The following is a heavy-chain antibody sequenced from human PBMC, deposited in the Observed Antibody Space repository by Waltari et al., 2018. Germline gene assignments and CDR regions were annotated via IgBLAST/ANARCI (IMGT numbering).Heavy chain of an antibody. CDR2: INYRGTT. J-gene: IGHJ4*02. V-gene: IGHV4-39*01. D-gene: IGHD2-8*02. CDR3: ARYWVSGGFHFDY. Sequence: QLQLQESGPGLVKPSETLSLTCTVSGGSITSDTYYWSWIRQPPGKGLEWIASINYRGTTYYNPSLKSGVIISIDTSKNQFSLELNSVTAADTAVYYCARYWVSGGFHFDYWGQGALVTVSS. CDR1: GGSITSDTYY.